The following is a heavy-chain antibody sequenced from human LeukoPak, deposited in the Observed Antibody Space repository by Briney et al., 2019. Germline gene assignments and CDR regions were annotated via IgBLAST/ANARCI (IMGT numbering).Heavy chain of an antibody. CDR3: ARGGYVGRDGDNLMTPDY. CDR2: IYSGGST. V-gene: IGHV3-53*01. D-gene: IGHD5-24*01. CDR1: GFTVSSKY. Sequence: GGSLRLSCAASGFTVSSKYMSWVRQAPGKGLEWVSVIYSGGSTYYADSVKGRFTISRDNSKNTLYLQMNSLKAEDTAVYYCARGGYVGRDGDNLMTPDYWGQGTLVTVSS. J-gene: IGHJ4*02.